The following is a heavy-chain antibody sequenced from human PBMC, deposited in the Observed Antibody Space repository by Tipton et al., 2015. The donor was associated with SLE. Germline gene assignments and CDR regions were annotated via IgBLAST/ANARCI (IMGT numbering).Heavy chain of an antibody. CDR3: VRQGGGAFDY. Sequence: LRLSCAVYGGSFSGYYWSWIRQPPGKGLEWIGEINHGGSTNYNPSLKSRVTISLDTSKNQFSLKLSSATAADTAVYYCVRQGGGAFDYWGQGILVTVSS. CDR1: GGSFSGYY. J-gene: IGHJ4*02. CDR2: INHGGST. D-gene: IGHD3-16*01. V-gene: IGHV4-34*01.